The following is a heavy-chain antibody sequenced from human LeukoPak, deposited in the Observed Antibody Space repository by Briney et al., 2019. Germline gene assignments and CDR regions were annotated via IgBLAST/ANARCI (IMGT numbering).Heavy chain of an antibody. J-gene: IGHJ6*02. D-gene: IGHD3-3*01. CDR2: ISYDGSNK. CDR3: AKTSHPQSTYYDFWSGYYKGAYYYYGMDV. V-gene: IGHV3-30*18. Sequence: AGSLTLSCAASGFTISSYSMHWVRQAPGKGLEWVAVISYDGSNKYYADSVKGRFTISRDNSKNTLYLQMNSLRAEDTAVYYCAKTSHPQSTYYDFWSGYYKGAYYYYGMDVWGQGTTVTVSS. CDR1: GFTISSYS.